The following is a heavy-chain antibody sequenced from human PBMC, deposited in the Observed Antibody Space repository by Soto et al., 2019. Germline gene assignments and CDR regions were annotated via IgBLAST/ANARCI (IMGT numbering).Heavy chain of an antibody. J-gene: IGHJ6*04. D-gene: IGHD4-17*01. CDR2: IYYSGST. Sequence: SETLSLTCTVSGGSISSYYWSWIRQPPGKGLEWIGYIYYSGSTNYNPSLKSRVTISVDTSKNQFSLKLSSVTAADTAVYYCARAGDYRNYYFSDMYVPGKGTTGTGPS. V-gene: IGHV4-59*01. CDR3: ARAGDYRNYYFSDMYV. CDR1: GGSISSYY.